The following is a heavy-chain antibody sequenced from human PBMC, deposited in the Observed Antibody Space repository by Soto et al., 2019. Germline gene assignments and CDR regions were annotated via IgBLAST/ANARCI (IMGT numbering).Heavy chain of an antibody. Sequence: GGSLRLSCAASGFTFSNYAMSWLRQPPGKGLEWVSAISVSGDRTYYAGSVKGRFTISRDNSKNTLYLQMNSLRAEDSAVYYCVKERSGHSYADSWGQGTLVTVSS. CDR3: VKERSGHSYADS. CDR1: GFTFSNYA. J-gene: IGHJ4*02. D-gene: IGHD5-18*01. V-gene: IGHV3-23*01. CDR2: ISVSGDRT.